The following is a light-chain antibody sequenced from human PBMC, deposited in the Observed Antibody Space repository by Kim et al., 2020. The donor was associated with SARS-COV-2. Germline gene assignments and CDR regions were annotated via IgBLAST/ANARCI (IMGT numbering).Light chain of an antibody. CDR3: SAWDSSLRVWV. Sequence: SQTTTLTGTGNSKNVGNEGAAWLQQHQGHPPKLLSYRDNNRPSGISERLSAFRSGNTASLTITGLQPEDEADYYCSAWDSSLRVWVFGGGTKLTVL. CDR2: RDN. CDR1: SKNVGNEG. V-gene: IGLV10-54*01. J-gene: IGLJ3*02.